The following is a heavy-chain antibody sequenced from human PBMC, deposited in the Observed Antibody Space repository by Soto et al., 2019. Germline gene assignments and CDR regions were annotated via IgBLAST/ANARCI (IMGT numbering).Heavy chain of an antibody. CDR2: ISSSGSTI. V-gene: IGHV3-11*01. CDR3: ARDPRRYFDWLSRTTAQPDPYFDY. J-gene: IGHJ4*02. D-gene: IGHD3-9*01. Sequence: PGGSLRLSCAASGFTFSDYYMSWIRQAPGKGLEWVSYISSSGSTIYYADSVKGRFTISRDNAKNSLYLQMNSLRAEDTAVYYCARDPRRYFDWLSRTTAQPDPYFDYWGQGTLVTVSS. CDR1: GFTFSDYY.